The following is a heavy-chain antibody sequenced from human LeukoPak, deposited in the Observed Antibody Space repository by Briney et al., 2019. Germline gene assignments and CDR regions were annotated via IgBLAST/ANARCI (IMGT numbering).Heavy chain of an antibody. CDR2: IYYSGST. Sequence: PSETLSLTCTVSGGSISSYYWSWIRQPPGKGLEWIGYIYYSGSTNYNPSLKSRVTISVDTSKNQFSLKLSSVTAADTAVYYCARTELQSEQLVEDYFDYWGQGTLVTVSS. CDR3: ARTELQSEQLVEDYFDY. D-gene: IGHD6-13*01. J-gene: IGHJ4*02. V-gene: IGHV4-59*12. CDR1: GGSISSYY.